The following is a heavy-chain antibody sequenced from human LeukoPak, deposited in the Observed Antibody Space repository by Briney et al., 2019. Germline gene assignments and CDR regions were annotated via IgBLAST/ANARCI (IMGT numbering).Heavy chain of an antibody. Sequence: KPSETLSLTCTVSGGSISSSSYYWGWLRQPPGKGLEWIGSIYYSGSTYYNPSLKSRVTISVDTSKNQFSLKLSSVTAADTAVYYCAISSRITIFGVVTPDNDYWGQGTLVTVSS. CDR2: IYYSGST. CDR3: AISSRITIFGVVTPDNDY. V-gene: IGHV4-39*01. D-gene: IGHD3-3*01. J-gene: IGHJ4*02. CDR1: GGSISSSSYY.